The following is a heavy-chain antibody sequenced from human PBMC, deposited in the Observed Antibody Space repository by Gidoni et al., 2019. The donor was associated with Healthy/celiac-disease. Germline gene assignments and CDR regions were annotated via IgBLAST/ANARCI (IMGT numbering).Heavy chain of an antibody. CDR3: TTGREVATIYYCDY. V-gene: IGHV3-15*01. Sequence: EVQLVESGGGLVKPGGSLRLSCAASGFTFSNAWMSWVRQAPGKGLGWVGRIKSKTDGGTTDYAAPVKGRFTISRDDSKNTLYLQMNSLKTEDTAVYYCTTGREVATIYYCDYWGQGTLVTVSS. J-gene: IGHJ4*02. D-gene: IGHD5-12*01. CDR2: IKSKTDGGTT. CDR1: GFTFSNAW.